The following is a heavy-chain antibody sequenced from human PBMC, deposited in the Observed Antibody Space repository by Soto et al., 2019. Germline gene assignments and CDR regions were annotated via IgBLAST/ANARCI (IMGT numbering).Heavy chain of an antibody. D-gene: IGHD2-15*01. CDR2: IHYSGST. Sequence: QVQLQESGPGLVKPSETLSLTCSVSGGSVSTGSYHWSWIRQPPGRGLEWIGYIHYSGSTNYNPSLQSRITISIDRWRTQLSLKMNSVTAADTAVYYCARDRVTPSRDKKGYNYYGMDVWGQGATVSVS. CDR1: GGSVSTGSYH. J-gene: IGHJ6*02. CDR3: ARDRVTPSRDKKGYNYYGMDV. V-gene: IGHV4-61*01.